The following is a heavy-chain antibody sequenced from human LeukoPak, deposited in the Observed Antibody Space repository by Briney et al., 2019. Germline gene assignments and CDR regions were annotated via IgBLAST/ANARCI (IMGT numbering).Heavy chain of an antibody. CDR3: AKGFYGDSKPNWFDP. J-gene: IGHJ5*02. D-gene: IGHD4-17*01. Sequence: GGSLRLSCAASGFTFSSYAMSWVRQAPGKGLEWVSGISWNSGSIGYADSVKGRFTISRDNAKNSLYLQMNSLRAEDTALYYCAKGFYGDSKPNWFDPWGQGTLVTVSS. CDR1: GFTFSSYA. V-gene: IGHV3-9*01. CDR2: ISWNSGSI.